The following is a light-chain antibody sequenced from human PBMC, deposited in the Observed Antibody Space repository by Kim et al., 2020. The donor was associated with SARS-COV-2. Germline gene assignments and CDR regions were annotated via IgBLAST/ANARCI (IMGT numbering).Light chain of an antibody. Sequence: VSPGETASITCSGDKMGHTHASWYQQKPGQSPVLVMYQDTQRPSGIPERFSGSNSGNTATLTISGTQAMDEADYYCQAWDSSTVVFGGGTQLTVL. V-gene: IGLV3-1*01. CDR1: KMGHTH. CDR2: QDT. J-gene: IGLJ2*01. CDR3: QAWDSSTVV.